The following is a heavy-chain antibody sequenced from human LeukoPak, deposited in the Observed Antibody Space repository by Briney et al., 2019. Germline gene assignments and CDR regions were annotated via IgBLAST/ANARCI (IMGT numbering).Heavy chain of an antibody. Sequence: ASVKVSCKASGGTFSSYAISWVRQAPGQGLEWMGRIIPIFGTASYAQKFQGRVTITTDESTSTAYMELSSLRSEDTAVYYCARATSGYFDYWGQGTLVTVSS. J-gene: IGHJ4*02. CDR3: ARATSGYFDY. D-gene: IGHD1-26*01. CDR1: GGTFSSYA. CDR2: IIPIFGTA. V-gene: IGHV1-69*05.